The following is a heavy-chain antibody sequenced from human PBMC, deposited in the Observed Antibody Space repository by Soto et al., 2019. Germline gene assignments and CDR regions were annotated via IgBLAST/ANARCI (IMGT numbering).Heavy chain of an antibody. V-gene: IGHV3-23*01. J-gene: IGHJ4*02. Sequence: EVQLLESGGGLVQPGGSLRLSCAASGFTFSSYAMSWVRQAPGKGLEWVSAISGSGGSTYYADSVKGRFTISRDNSKNKLYLQMTSLRAEDTAVYYCAKVPLELLLEGNFDYWGQGTLVTVSS. D-gene: IGHD1-26*01. CDR3: AKVPLELLLEGNFDY. CDR2: ISGSGGST. CDR1: GFTFSSYA.